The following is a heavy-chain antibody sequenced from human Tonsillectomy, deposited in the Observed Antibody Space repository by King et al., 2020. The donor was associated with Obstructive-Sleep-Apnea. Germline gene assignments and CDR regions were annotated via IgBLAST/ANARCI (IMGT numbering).Heavy chain of an antibody. CDR1: GFTFSSYA. J-gene: IGHJ4*02. V-gene: IGHV3-23*04. CDR2: ISVSASST. CDR3: AKVGWFGEFDY. D-gene: IGHD3-10*01. Sequence: VQLGESGGGLVQPGGSLRLSCAASGFTFSSYALSCVRQAPGKGLGWVSAISVSASSTYYPDSVKGRFTISRDNSKNTLYLQMNSLRAEDTAVYYCAKVGWFGEFDYWGQGKLVTVSS.